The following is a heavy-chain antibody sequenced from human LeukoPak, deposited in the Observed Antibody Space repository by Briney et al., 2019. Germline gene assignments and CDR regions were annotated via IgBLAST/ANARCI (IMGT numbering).Heavy chain of an antibody. CDR2: IYPGDSGT. Sequence: GESLKISCKGSGYSFPIYWIAWVRQMPGKGLEWMGIIYPGDSGTRYSPSFQGQITISADKSISTAYLQWSSLKASDTAMYYCARRPTYGSGTNYLFDYWGQGTLVTVSS. CDR3: ARRPTYGSGTNYLFDY. J-gene: IGHJ4*02. D-gene: IGHD3-10*01. V-gene: IGHV5-51*01. CDR1: GYSFPIYW.